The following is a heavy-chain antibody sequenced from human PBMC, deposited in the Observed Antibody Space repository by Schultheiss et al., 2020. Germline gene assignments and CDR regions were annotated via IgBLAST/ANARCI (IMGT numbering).Heavy chain of an antibody. Sequence: GGSLRLSCAASGFTFSSYWMSWVRQAPGKGLEWVANIKQDGSEKYYVDSVKGRFTISRDNAKNSLYLQMNSLRAEDTAVYYCARSRVGKDYYYYYMDVWGKGTTVTVSS. CDR3: ARSRVGKDYYYYYMDV. V-gene: IGHV3-7*03. CDR1: GFTFSSYW. J-gene: IGHJ6*03. D-gene: IGHD5-24*01. CDR2: IKQDGSEK.